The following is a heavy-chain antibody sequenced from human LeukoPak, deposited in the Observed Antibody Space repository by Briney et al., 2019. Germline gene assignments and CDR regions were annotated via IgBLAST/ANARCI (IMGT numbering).Heavy chain of an antibody. CDR3: ARQESEMTTPANRYFDL. CDR1: GYNFAHDW. V-gene: IGHV5-51*01. J-gene: IGHJ4*02. Sequence: GRSLKISCKGSGYNFAHDWIGWVRQMPGKGLEWMGIIFPDDSDTIYSPSFQGQVTISADKSINTAYLQWSNLKASDSAIYYCARQESEMTTPANRYFDLWGQGTLITVSS. CDR2: IFPDDSDT. D-gene: IGHD5-24*01.